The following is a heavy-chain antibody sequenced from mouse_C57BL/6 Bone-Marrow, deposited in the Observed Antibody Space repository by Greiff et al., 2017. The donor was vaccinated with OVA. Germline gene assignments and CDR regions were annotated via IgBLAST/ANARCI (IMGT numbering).Heavy chain of an antibody. CDR1: GFTFSDYG. CDR2: ISSGSSTI. Sequence: EVKLQESGGGLVKPGGSLKLSCAASGFTFSDYGMHWVRQAPEKGLEWVAYISSGSSTIYYADTVKGRFTISRDNAKNTLFLQMTSLRSEDTAMYYCARRDGYDETWFAYWGQGTLVTVSA. D-gene: IGHD2-2*01. V-gene: IGHV5-17*01. CDR3: ARRDGYDETWFAY. J-gene: IGHJ3*01.